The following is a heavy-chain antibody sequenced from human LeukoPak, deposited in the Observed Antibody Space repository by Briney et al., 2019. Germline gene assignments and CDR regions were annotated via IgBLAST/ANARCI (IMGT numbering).Heavy chain of an antibody. CDR1: GFTFGDYA. Sequence: GGSLRLSCTASGFTFGDYAMSWVRQAPGKGLEWVCFIRSKAYGGTTEYAASVKGRFTISRDDSKSIAYLQMNSLKTEDTAVYYCTRRWEYRLLPFDYWGQGTLVTVSS. CDR2: IRSKAYGGTT. J-gene: IGHJ4*02. D-gene: IGHD2-2*01. V-gene: IGHV3-49*04. CDR3: TRRWEYRLLPFDY.